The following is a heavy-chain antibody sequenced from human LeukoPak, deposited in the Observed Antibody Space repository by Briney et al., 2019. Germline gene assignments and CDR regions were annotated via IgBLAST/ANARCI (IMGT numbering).Heavy chain of an antibody. D-gene: IGHD3-22*01. V-gene: IGHV4-34*01. J-gene: IGHJ5*02. CDR3: ARAGPYDSSGYYLP. CDR2: INHSGST. CDR1: GGSFSGYY. Sequence: SETLSLTCAVYGGSFSGYYWSWIRQPPGKGLEWIGEINHSGSTNYNPSLKSRVTISVDTSKNQFSLKLSSVTAADTAVYYYARAGPYDSSGYYLPWGQGTLVTVSS.